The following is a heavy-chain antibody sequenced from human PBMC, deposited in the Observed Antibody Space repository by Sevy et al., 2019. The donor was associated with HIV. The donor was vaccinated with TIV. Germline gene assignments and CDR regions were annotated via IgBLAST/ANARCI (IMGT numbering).Heavy chain of an antibody. CDR3: TSFKEDTAVFAPGV. V-gene: IGHV3-73*01. Sequence: GGSLRLSCAASGFSFSGSGMHWVRQASGKGLEWVGRIRSQANSYATAYAGSVKGRFTISRDDSKNTAYLQMNSLKTEDTAVYYCTSFKEDTAVFAPGVWGQGTLVTVSS. CDR1: GFSFSGSG. CDR2: IRSQANSYAT. D-gene: IGHD5-18*01. J-gene: IGHJ4*02.